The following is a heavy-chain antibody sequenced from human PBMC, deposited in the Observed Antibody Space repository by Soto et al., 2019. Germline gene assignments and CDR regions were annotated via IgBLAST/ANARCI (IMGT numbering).Heavy chain of an antibody. CDR3: ARDSAYYDFWSGYPN. Sequence: SVKVSCKASGYTFTSYGISWVRQAPGQGLEWMGWISAYNGNTNYAQKLQGRVTMTTDTSTSTAYMELRSLRSDDTAVYYCARDSAYYDFWSGYPNWGQGTLVTVSS. V-gene: IGHV1-18*04. CDR2: ISAYNGNT. CDR1: GYTFTSYG. D-gene: IGHD3-3*01. J-gene: IGHJ4*02.